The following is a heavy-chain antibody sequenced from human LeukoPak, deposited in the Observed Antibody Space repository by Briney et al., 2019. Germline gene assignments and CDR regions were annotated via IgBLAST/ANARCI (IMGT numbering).Heavy chain of an antibody. D-gene: IGHD6-19*01. CDR3: AKDYDAGSGWAFFDY. V-gene: IGHV3-33*06. CDR2: IWYDGSNK. J-gene: IGHJ4*02. CDR1: GFTFSSYG. Sequence: GRSLRLSCAASGFTFSSYGMHWVRQAPGEGLEWVAVIWYDGSNKYYADSVKGRFTISRDNSKNTLYLQMNSLRAEDTAVYYCAKDYDAGSGWAFFDYWGQGTLVTVSS.